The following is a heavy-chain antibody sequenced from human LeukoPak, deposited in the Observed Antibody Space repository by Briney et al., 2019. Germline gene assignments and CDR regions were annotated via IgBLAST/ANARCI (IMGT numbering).Heavy chain of an antibody. CDR1: GGTFSSYA. V-gene: IGHV1-69*01. D-gene: IGHD2-15*01. J-gene: IGHJ5*02. Sequence: SVTVSCKASGGTFSSYAISWVRQAPGQGLEWMGGIIPIFGTANYAQKFQGRVTITADESTSTAYMELSSLRSEDTAVYYCATGGGYCSGGSCFHWFDPWGQGTLVTVSS. CDR3: ATGGGYCSGGSCFHWFDP. CDR2: IIPIFGTA.